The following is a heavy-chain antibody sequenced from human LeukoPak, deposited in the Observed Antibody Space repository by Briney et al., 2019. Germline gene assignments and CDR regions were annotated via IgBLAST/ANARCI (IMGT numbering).Heavy chain of an antibody. V-gene: IGHV1-2*02. CDR1: GGTFSSYA. J-gene: IGHJ4*02. CDR3: ARAGGYNPPYFDY. D-gene: IGHD5-24*01. Sequence: ASVKVSCKASGGTFSSYAISWVRQAPGQGLEWMGWINPNSGGTNYAQKFQGRVTMTRDTSISTAYMELSRLRSDDTAVYYCARAGGYNPPYFDYWGQGTLVTVSS. CDR2: INPNSGGT.